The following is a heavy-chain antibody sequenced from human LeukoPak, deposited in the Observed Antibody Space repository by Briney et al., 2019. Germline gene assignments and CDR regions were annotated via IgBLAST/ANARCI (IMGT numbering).Heavy chain of an antibody. CDR3: ARRSAAYYGSGSLKPGNYYYYYMDV. J-gene: IGHJ6*03. V-gene: IGHV1-69*04. Sequence: RASVKVSCKASGGTFSSYAISWVRQAPGQGLEWMGRIIPILGIANYAQKFQGRVTITADKSTSTAYMELRSLRSDDTAVYYCARRSAAYYGSGSLKPGNYYYYYMDVWGKGTTVTVSS. CDR1: GGTFSSYA. CDR2: IIPILGIA. D-gene: IGHD3-10*01.